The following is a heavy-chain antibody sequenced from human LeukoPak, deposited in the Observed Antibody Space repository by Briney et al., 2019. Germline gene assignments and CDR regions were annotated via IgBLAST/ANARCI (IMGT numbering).Heavy chain of an antibody. V-gene: IGHV3-74*01. CDR3: ARGCVGTRYYYYGMDV. CDR2: INSDGSST. CDR1: GFTFSSYW. D-gene: IGHD1-26*01. Sequence: GGSLRLSCAASGFTFSSYWMHWVRQAPGKGQVWVSRINSDGSSTSYADSVKGRFTISRDNAKNTLYLQMNSLRAEDTAVYYCARGCVGTRYYYYGMDVWGQGTTVTVSS. J-gene: IGHJ6*02.